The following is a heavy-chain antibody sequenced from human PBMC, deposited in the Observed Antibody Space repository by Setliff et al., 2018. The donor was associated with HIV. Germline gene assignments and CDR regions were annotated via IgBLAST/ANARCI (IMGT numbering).Heavy chain of an antibody. CDR3: ARGGLGVVTSFDS. D-gene: IGHD3-3*01. CDR2: IHYSGNT. CDR1: GGSISSGGYY. J-gene: IGHJ4*02. Sequence: KTSETLSLTCTVSGGSISSGGYYWSWIRQHPGKGLEWIGYIHYSGNTYNNPSLNSRISISVDMSKNKFSLKLSSLTAADTAVYYCARGGLGVVTSFDSRGPGTLVTVSS. V-gene: IGHV4-31*03.